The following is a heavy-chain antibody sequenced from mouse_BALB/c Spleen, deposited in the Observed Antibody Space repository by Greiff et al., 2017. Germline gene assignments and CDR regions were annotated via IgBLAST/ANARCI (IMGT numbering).Heavy chain of an antibody. D-gene: IGHD1-1*01. CDR2: ISYSGST. J-gene: IGHJ4*01. Sequence: VQLKESGPGLVKPSQSLSLTCTVTGYSITSDYAWNWIRQFPGNKQEWMGYISYSGSTSYNPSLKSRISITRDTSKNQFFLQLNSVTTEDTATYYCASTTVVAYYAMDYWGQGTSVTVSS. CDR1: GYSITSDYA. V-gene: IGHV3-2*02. CDR3: ASTTVVAYYAMDY.